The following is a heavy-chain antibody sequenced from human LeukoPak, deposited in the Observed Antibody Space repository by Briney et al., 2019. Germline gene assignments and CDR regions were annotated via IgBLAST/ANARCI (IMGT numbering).Heavy chain of an antibody. CDR1: GYTFTSYG. J-gene: IGHJ4*02. D-gene: IGHD6-19*01. CDR3: ARDRRAVAGSGFDY. CDR2: ISAYNGNT. V-gene: IGHV1-18*01. Sequence: ASVKVSCKASGYTFTSYGISWVRQAPGQGLEWMGWISAYNGNTNYAQKLQGRVTMTTDTSTSTAYMELRSLRSDDAAVYYCARDRRAVAGSGFDYWGQGTLVTVSS.